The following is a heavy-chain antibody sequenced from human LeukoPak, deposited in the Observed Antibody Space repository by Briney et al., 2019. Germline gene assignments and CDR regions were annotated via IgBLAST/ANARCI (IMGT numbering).Heavy chain of an antibody. J-gene: IGHJ4*02. V-gene: IGHV3-9*01. CDR1: GFTFDDYA. CDR2: ISWNSGSI. CDR3: ARAKYYDFWSGYYIY. Sequence: GGSLRLSCAASGFTFDDYAMHWVRQAPGKGLEWVSGISWNSGSIGYADSVKGRFTISRDNSKNTLYLQMNSLRAEDTAVYYCARAKYYDFWSGYYIYWGQGTLVTVSS. D-gene: IGHD3-3*01.